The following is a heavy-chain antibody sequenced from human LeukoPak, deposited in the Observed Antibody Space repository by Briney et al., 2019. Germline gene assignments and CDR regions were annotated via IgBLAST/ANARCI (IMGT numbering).Heavy chain of an antibody. Sequence: GESLKISCKGSGYKFSNYGIAWVRQMPGKGLEWMGIIFPDDSDTRYSPSFQGQVTISADKSINMAYLQWSRLHASDTAMYYGFDVWGQGTMVTVSS. J-gene: IGHJ3*01. CDR3: FDV. V-gene: IGHV5-51*01. CDR1: GYKFSNYG. CDR2: IFPDDSDT.